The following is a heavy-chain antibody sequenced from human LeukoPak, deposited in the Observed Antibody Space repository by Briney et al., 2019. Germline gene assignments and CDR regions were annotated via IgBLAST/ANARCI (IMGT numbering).Heavy chain of an antibody. Sequence: SETLSLTCTVSGGSLTNYYCSWVRQSPEGGLEWMGFIYYSGRTYYNPSLKGRATISVDTSKNQFSLSLNSVTAADTAVYYCVRELDWFFDNWGPLALVTVSS. J-gene: IGHJ4*02. CDR2: IYYSGRT. CDR3: VRELDWFFDN. V-gene: IGHV4-59*01. CDR1: GGSLTNYY. D-gene: IGHD3-9*01.